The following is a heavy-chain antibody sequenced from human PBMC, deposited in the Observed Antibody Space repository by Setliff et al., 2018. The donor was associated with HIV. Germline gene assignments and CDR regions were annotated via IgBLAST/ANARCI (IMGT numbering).Heavy chain of an antibody. V-gene: IGHV4-4*02. D-gene: IGHD6-13*01. CDR2: IYHSDFT. CDR3: ATDGYRVPTGLNH. CDR1: YVSISYNIW. J-gene: IGHJ1*01. Sequence: SETLSLTCNVSYVSISYNIWWTWVRQAPGKGLEWIGEIYHSDFTNYSPSLKSRVTIAMDKSKNQVYLELRSVTAADTAVYFCATDGYRVPTGLNHWGQGALVTVSS.